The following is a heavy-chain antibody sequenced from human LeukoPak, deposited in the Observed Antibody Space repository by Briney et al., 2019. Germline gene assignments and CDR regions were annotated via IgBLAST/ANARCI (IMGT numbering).Heavy chain of an antibody. J-gene: IGHJ5*02. CDR1: GYTFTDYY. CDR2: INPNSGGT. CDR3: ARFRTSSTYNWFDP. Sequence: ASVKVSCKASGYTFTDYYMHWVRQAPGQGLEWMGWINPNSGGTNYAQKFQGRVTMTRDTSISTACMELSRLTSDDTAVYYCARFRTSSTYNWFDPWGQGTLVTVSS. D-gene: IGHD2-8*01. V-gene: IGHV1-2*02.